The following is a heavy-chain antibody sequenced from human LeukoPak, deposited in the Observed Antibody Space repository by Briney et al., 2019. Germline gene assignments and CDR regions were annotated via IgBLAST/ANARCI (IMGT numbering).Heavy chain of an antibody. Sequence: SETLSLTCAVYGGSFSGYYWSWIRQPPRKRLEWIGEINHSGSTNYNPSLKSRVTISVDTSKNQFSLKLSSVTAADTAVYYCARVSLRPRGYSGYGVDYWGQGTLVTVSS. CDR2: INHSGST. CDR1: GGSFSGYY. J-gene: IGHJ4*02. V-gene: IGHV4-34*01. CDR3: ARVSLRPRGYSGYGVDY. D-gene: IGHD5-12*01.